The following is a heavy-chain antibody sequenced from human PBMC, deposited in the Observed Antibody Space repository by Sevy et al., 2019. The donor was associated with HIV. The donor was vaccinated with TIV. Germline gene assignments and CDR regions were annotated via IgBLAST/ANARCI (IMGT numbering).Heavy chain of an antibody. D-gene: IGHD1-1*01. CDR2: INHRWVT. J-gene: IGHJ6*03. CDR3: ARSTSTTDYWRHDSHIDV. CDR1: GGSFSDYF. V-gene: IGHV4-34*01. Sequence: SETLSLTCAVSGGSFSDYFWAWIRQPPATGLEWIGEINHRWVTNYNPSLKTRVSMSAVPSRSQFSLKLTSVTAADTGMYYCARSTSTTDYWRHDSHIDVWGKGTSVTVSS.